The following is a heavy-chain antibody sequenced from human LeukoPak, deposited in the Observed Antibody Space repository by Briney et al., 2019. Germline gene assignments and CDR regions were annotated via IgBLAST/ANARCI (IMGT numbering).Heavy chain of an antibody. V-gene: IGHV3-48*03. CDR1: GFTFSSYE. Sequence: GGSLRLSCAASGFTFSSYEMNWVRQAPGKGLEWVSYISSSGSTIYYADSVKGRFTISRDNAKNSLYLQMNSLRAEDTAVYYCARARWLQLLDYWGQGTLVTVSS. D-gene: IGHD5-24*01. CDR2: ISSSGSTI. CDR3: ARARWLQLLDY. J-gene: IGHJ4*02.